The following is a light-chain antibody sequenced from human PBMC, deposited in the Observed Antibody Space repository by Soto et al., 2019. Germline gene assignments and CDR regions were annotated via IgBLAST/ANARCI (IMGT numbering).Light chain of an antibody. CDR1: QGISSY. J-gene: IGKJ5*01. CDR2: ASS. V-gene: IGKV1-9*01. Sequence: DIPLTQSPSFLSASVGDRVTISCRASQGISSYLAWYQQTPGKAPKLLIYASSTLQSGVPSRFSGSGSGTEFTLTIGSLQPEDFATYYCQQHNTFPVTFGQGTRLDI. CDR3: QQHNTFPVT.